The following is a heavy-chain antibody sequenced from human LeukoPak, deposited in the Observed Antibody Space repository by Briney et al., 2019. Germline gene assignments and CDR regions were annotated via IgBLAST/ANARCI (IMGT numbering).Heavy chain of an antibody. Sequence: GGSLRLSCAASGFTFSKFAMSWVRQAPGKGLEWVSGVSSSGGSTYYADSVKGRFTISRDNAKNSLYLQMNSLRAEDTAVYYCAKTGYSSSWFYYYYYYMDVWGKGTTVTVSS. D-gene: IGHD6-13*01. CDR3: AKTGYSSSWFYYYYYYMDV. V-gene: IGHV3-23*01. J-gene: IGHJ6*03. CDR1: GFTFSKFA. CDR2: VSSSGGST.